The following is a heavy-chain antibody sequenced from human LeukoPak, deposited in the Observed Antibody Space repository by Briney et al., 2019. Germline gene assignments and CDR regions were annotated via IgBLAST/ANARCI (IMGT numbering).Heavy chain of an antibody. D-gene: IGHD2-21*01. CDR3: ARRRIDSMYNWFDP. Sequence: SETLSPTCSVSGASISSQYWTWIRHPPGKGLGWIGYIYNSGSTNYNPSLKSRVTMSIDTSKNQFSLRLTSVTAADTAVYYCARRRIDSMYNWFDPWGQGTLVIVSS. CDR2: IYNSGST. J-gene: IGHJ5*02. CDR1: GASISSQY. V-gene: IGHV4-59*11.